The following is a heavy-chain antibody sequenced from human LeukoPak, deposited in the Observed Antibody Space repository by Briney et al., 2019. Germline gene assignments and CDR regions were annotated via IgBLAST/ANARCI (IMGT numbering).Heavy chain of an antibody. V-gene: IGHV4-39*01. D-gene: IGHD4-23*01. Sequence: SETLSLTCTVSGGSISSSSYYWGWIRQPPGRGLEWIGSIYYSGSTYYNPSLKSRVTISVDTSKNQFSLKPTSVTAAVTAVYYCARRRTATVDFDYWGQGTLVTVSS. CDR2: IYYSGST. CDR3: ARRRTATVDFDY. J-gene: IGHJ4*02. CDR1: GGSISSSSYY.